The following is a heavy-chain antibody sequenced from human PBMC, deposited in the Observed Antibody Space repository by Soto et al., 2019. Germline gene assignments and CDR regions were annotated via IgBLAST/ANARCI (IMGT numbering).Heavy chain of an antibody. V-gene: IGHV3-23*01. D-gene: IGHD2-2*02. CDR2: LSGSGGST. CDR3: AKANILYGHFDY. Sequence: VGSLILSCSSSVFPFNRYSISLFLQAQGKGLEWVSGLSGSGGSTYYADSVKGRFTISRDNSKNTLYLQMNSLRAEETALYYCAKANILYGHFDYWGKGTTVNVSS. CDR1: VFPFNRYS. J-gene: IGHJ4*02.